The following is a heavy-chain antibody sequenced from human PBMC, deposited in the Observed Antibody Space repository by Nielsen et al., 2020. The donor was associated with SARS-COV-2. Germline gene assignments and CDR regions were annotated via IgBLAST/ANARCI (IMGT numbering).Heavy chain of an antibody. CDR3: ARPRGKEMVFDY. J-gene: IGHJ4*02. CDR2: IISIFGTA. D-gene: IGHD5-24*01. CDR1: GGTFSSYA. Sequence: KVSCKASGGTFSSYAISWVRQAPGQGLEWMGGIISIFGTANYAQKFQGRVTITADKSTSTAYMELSSLRSEDTAVYYCARPRGKEMVFDYWGQGTLVTVSS. V-gene: IGHV1-69*06.